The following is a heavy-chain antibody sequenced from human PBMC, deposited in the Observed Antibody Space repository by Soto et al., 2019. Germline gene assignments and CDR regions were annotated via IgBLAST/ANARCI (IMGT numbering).Heavy chain of an antibody. CDR3: ARGGVGPGIAVAGAGSYFDY. Sequence: QVQLVQSGAEVKKPGSSVKVSCKASGGTFSSYAISWVRQAPGQGLEWMGGIIPIFGTANYAQKFQGRVTITADESTGTAYMALSSLRSEDTAVYYCARGGVGPGIAVAGAGSYFDYWGQGTLVTVSS. D-gene: IGHD6-19*01. CDR1: GGTFSSYA. CDR2: IIPIFGTA. J-gene: IGHJ4*02. V-gene: IGHV1-69*01.